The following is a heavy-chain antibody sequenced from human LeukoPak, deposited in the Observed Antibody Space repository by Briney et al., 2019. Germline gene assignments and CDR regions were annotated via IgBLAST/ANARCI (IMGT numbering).Heavy chain of an antibody. Sequence: SETLSLTCAVYGGAFSGYYWSWIRQPPGKGLEWIGEINHSGSTNYNPSLKSRVTISVDTSKNQFSLKLSSVTAADTAVYYCARGFLDIWGQGTMVTVSS. J-gene: IGHJ3*02. CDR2: INHSGST. CDR1: GGAFSGYY. V-gene: IGHV4-34*01. D-gene: IGHD2/OR15-2a*01. CDR3: ARGFLDI.